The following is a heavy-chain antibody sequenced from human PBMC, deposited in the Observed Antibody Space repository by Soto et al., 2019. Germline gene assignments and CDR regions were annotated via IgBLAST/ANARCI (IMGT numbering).Heavy chain of an antibody. Sequence: SETLSLTCTVSGGSVTSVSYFWGWIRQPPGKGLEWIGSVYYTGSTYYSPSLKSRVTMSVDTSKNHFSLSLSSVTAADTAVYYCSISLRRHYLYYFDFRGQGTLVTLSS. CDR1: GGSVTSVSYF. J-gene: IGHJ4*02. D-gene: IGHD1-26*01. CDR3: SISLRRHYLYYFDF. CDR2: VYYTGST. V-gene: IGHV4-39*02.